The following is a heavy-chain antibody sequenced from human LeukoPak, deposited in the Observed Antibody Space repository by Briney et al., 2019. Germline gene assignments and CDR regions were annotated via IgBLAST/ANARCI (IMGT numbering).Heavy chain of an antibody. V-gene: IGHV4-30-4*01. J-gene: IGHJ4*02. D-gene: IGHD3-10*01. CDR1: GGPIRSGDYY. CDR3: ARVDFYGSGSYYFDY. CDR2: IYYSGST. Sequence: PSQTLSLTCTVSGGPIRSGDYYWSWIRQPPGKGLEWIGYIYYSGSTYYNPSLKSRVTISVDTSKNQFSLKLSSVTAADTAVYYCARVDFYGSGSYYFDYWGQGTLVTVSS.